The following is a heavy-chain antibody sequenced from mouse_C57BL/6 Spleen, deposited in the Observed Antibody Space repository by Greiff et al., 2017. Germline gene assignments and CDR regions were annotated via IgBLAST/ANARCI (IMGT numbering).Heavy chain of an antibody. CDR3: TTTIYYGYSWFAY. J-gene: IGHJ3*01. Sequence: VQLQQSGAELVRPGASVKLSCTASGFNIKDDYMHWVKQRPEQGLEWIGWVDPENGDTAYASKFQGKAPITADPSSNTAYLQLRSLTSEDTAVYYCTTTIYYGYSWFAYWGQGTLVTVSA. V-gene: IGHV14-4*01. CDR2: VDPENGDT. D-gene: IGHD2-2*01. CDR1: GFNIKDDY.